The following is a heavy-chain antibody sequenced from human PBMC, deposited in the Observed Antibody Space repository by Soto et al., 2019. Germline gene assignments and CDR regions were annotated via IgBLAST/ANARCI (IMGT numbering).Heavy chain of an antibody. CDR2: IIPIFGTA. CDR3: ARFTYYYDSSGYYGFDP. Sequence: QVQLVQSGAAVMKPGSSVKVSCKASGGTFSSYAIGWVRQAPGPGLEWMGGIIPIFGTANYAQKFQGRVTITADESTSTAYMELSSLRSEDTAVYYCARFTYYYDSSGYYGFDPWGQGTLVTVSS. D-gene: IGHD3-22*01. CDR1: GGTFSSYA. J-gene: IGHJ5*02. V-gene: IGHV1-69*12.